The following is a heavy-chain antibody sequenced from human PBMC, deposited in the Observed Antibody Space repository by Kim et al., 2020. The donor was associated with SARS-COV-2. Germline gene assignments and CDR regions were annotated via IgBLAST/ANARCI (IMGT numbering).Heavy chain of an antibody. CDR2: ITWNGDSA. V-gene: IGHV3-43*01. D-gene: IGHD6-25*01. J-gene: IGHJ4*02. CDR3: AKASAALVTAGVDY. CDR1: GFTFDDYT. Sequence: GGSLRLSCAASGFTFDDYTMHWVRQAPGKRLEWVSLITWNGDSAYYADSVKGRFTISRDNSKNSLYLQMNSLRIEDTAVYYCAKASAALVTAGVDYWGQG.